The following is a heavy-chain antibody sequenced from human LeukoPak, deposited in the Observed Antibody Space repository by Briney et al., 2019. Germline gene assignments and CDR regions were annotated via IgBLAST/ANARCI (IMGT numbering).Heavy chain of an antibody. CDR3: ARDQQAIPYAFDI. V-gene: IGHV3-48*01. CDR2: ISSSSSNI. J-gene: IGHJ3*02. Sequence: PGGSLRLSCAASGFSFSSYSMNWVRQAPGKGLEWVSYISSSSSNINYADSVKGRFTTSRDNAKNSLYLQMNSLRAEDTAVYYCARDQQAIPYAFDIWAQGTMVTVSS. CDR1: GFSFSSYS. D-gene: IGHD2-2*01.